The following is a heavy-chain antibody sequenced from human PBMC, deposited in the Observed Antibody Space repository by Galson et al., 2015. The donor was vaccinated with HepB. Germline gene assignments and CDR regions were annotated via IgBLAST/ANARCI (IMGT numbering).Heavy chain of an antibody. CDR2: IKSKTDGGTT. CDR3: TTFQSSTYGMDV. Sequence: SLGLSCAASGFTFSNAWMSWVRQAPGKGLEWVGRIKSKTDGGTTDYAAPVKGRFTISRDDSQNTLYLQMNSLKTEDTAVYYCTTFQSSTYGMDVWGQGTTVTVSS. CDR1: GFTFSNAW. V-gene: IGHV3-15*01. J-gene: IGHJ6*02.